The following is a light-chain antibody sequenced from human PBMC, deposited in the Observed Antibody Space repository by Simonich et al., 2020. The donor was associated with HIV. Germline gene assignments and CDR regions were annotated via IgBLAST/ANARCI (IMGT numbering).Light chain of an antibody. CDR2: GAF. CDR1: QSVSSN. Sequence: EIVLTQSPATLSLSPGERVTLSCSASQSVSSNLAWYQQKPVQAPKLLIYGAFTRATGIPARFSGSGSGTEFTLTISSMQSEDFAVYYCQQRSNWPTFTFGPGTKVDIK. V-gene: IGKV3-15*01. J-gene: IGKJ3*01. CDR3: QQRSNWPTFT.